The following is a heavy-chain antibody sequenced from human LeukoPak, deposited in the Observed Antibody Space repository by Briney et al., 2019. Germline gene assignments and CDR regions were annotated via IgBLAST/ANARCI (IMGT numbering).Heavy chain of an antibody. J-gene: IGHJ4*02. D-gene: IGHD5-18*01. V-gene: IGHV3-7*03. CDR3: ARRRGYSYGRNNYYFDY. CDR2: INRDGSEK. Sequence: PGGSLRLSCAASGFTFSNYWMSWVRQTPGKGLEWVANINRDGSEKYYVDSVEGKFTISRDNAKNSLFLQMNSLRVEDTAVYYCARRRGYSYGRNNYYFDYWGQGTLVTVSS. CDR1: GFTFSNYW.